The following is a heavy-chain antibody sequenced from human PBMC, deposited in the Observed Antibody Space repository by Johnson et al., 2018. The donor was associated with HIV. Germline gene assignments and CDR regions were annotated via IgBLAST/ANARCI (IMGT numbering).Heavy chain of an antibody. CDR2: IKSKTDGGTT. D-gene: IGHD3-10*01. V-gene: IGHV3-15*01. CDR1: GFIFSNAW. CDR3: ARDASYYGSANDAFDI. J-gene: IGHJ3*02. Sequence: VQLVESGGGLVKPGGSLRLSCAASGFIFSNAWMSWVRQAPGKGLEWVGRIKSKTDGGTTDYAAPVKGRFTISRDNSKNTLYLQMNSLRAEDTAVYYCARDASYYGSANDAFDIWGQGTMVTVSS.